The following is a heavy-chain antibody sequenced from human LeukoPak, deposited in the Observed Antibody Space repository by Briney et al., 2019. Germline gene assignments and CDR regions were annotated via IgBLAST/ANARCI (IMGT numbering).Heavy chain of an antibody. CDR2: IYYSGST. J-gene: IGHJ6*02. CDR1: GGSISSYY. Sequence: SETLSLTCTVSGGSISSYYWSWIRQPPGKGLEWIGYIYYSGSTNYNPSLKSRVTISVDTSKNQFSLKLSSVTAADTAVYYCARGYYYYGMDVWGQGTTVTVSS. CDR3: ARGYYYYGMDV. V-gene: IGHV4-59*01.